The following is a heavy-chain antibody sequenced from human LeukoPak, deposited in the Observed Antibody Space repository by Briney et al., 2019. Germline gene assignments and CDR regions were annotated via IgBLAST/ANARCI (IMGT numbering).Heavy chain of an antibody. Sequence: PSETLSLTCTVSGYSISSGYYWGWIRQPPEKGLEWIGSIYHSGSTYYNPSLKSRVTISVDTSKNQFSLKLSSVTAADTAVYYCARDRYSSSWVDYWGQGTLVTVSS. D-gene: IGHD6-13*01. CDR2: IYHSGST. CDR3: ARDRYSSSWVDY. V-gene: IGHV4-38-2*02. CDR1: GYSISSGYY. J-gene: IGHJ4*02.